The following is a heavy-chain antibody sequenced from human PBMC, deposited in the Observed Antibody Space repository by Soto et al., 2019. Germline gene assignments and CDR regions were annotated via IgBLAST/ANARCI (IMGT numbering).Heavy chain of an antibody. CDR1: GGSISSYY. V-gene: IGHV4-59*01. CDR3: AREGESGSYYLQAFDI. Sequence: SETLSLTCPVSGGSISSYYWSWIRQPPGKGLEWIGYIYYSGSTNYNPSLKSRVTISVDTSKNQFSLKLSSVTAADTAVYYCAREGESGSYYLQAFDIWGQGTMVTVSS. D-gene: IGHD1-26*01. J-gene: IGHJ3*02. CDR2: IYYSGST.